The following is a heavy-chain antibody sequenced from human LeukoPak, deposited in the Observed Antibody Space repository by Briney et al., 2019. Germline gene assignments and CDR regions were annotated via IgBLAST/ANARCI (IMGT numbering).Heavy chain of an antibody. CDR1: GFTFSSYW. V-gene: IGHV3-7*01. Sequence: GGSLRLSCAASGFTFSSYWMSWVRQAPGKGLEWVANIKQDGSEKYYVDSVKGRFTISRDNAKNSLYLQMNSLRAEDTAVYYCARLQAPITIFVMDVWGKGTTVTVSS. J-gene: IGHJ6*03. CDR2: IKQDGSEK. CDR3: ARLQAPITIFVMDV. D-gene: IGHD3-3*01.